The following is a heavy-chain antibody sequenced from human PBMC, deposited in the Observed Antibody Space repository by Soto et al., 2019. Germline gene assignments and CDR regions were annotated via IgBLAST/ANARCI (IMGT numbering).Heavy chain of an antibody. CDR1: GYTFTSYG. V-gene: IGHV1-18*01. D-gene: IGHD3-22*01. CDR2: ISAYNGNT. CDR3: ARGLDYYASSGYPNWFDP. J-gene: IGHJ5*02. Sequence: SVKVSCKASGYTFTSYGISWVRQAPGQGLEWMGWISAYNGNTNYAQKLQGRVTMTTDASTSTAYMELRSLRSDDTAVYYCARGLDYYASSGYPNWFDPWGQGNLVTVSS.